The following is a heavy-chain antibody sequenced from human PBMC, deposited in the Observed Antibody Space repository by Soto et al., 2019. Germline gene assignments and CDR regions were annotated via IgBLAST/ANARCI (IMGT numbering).Heavy chain of an antibody. CDR2: MNPNSGDT. CDR3: ARVGGNWNDDYFDY. V-gene: IGHV1-8*01. CDR1: GSTFSDHD. D-gene: IGHD1-1*01. Sequence: QVQLVQSGAEVKKPGASVKVSCKASGSTFSDHDINWVRQASGQGPEWLGWMNPNSGDTGYAQNFQGRVTMTRDTSKRTAYMELSSLRSEDTAVYYCARVGGNWNDDYFDYWGQGTLVTVSS. J-gene: IGHJ4*02.